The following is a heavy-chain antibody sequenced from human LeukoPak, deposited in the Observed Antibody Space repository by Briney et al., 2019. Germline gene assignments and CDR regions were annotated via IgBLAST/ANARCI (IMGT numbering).Heavy chain of an antibody. V-gene: IGHV3-21*01. D-gene: IGHD3-9*01. CDR3: ARVSDILTGYVNRFDY. CDR1: GFTFSSYS. Sequence: GGSLRLSCAASGFTFSSYSMNWVRQAPGKGLEWVSSISSSSSYIYYADSVKGRFTIPRDNAKNSLYLQMNSLRAEDTAVYYCARVSDILTGYVNRFDYWGQGTLVTVSS. J-gene: IGHJ4*02. CDR2: ISSSSSYI.